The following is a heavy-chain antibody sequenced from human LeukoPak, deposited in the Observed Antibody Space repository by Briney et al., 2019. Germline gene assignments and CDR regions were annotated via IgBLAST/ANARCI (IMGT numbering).Heavy chain of an antibody. J-gene: IGHJ4*02. V-gene: IGHV3-33*01. CDR2: IWSGGSIR. CDR3: ARDLPPLVKYSFDY. CDR1: GFTFSSYG. Sequence: PGGSLRLSCAASGFTFSSYGMHWVRQAPGRGLEWVAVIWSGGSIRFYADSVTGRFTISRDNSKNTLYLQMNSLRAEDTALYYCARDLPPLVKYSFDYWGQGTLVTVSS. D-gene: IGHD1-26*01.